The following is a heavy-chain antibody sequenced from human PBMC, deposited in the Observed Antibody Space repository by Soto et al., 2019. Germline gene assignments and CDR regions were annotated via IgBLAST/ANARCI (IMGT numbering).Heavy chain of an antibody. Sequence: RSSVNVSCKASGYSFTSYARDWGRQAPGQRLEWMGWINAGNGNTKYSQKFQGRVTITRDTSASTAYMELSSLRSEDTAVYYCARDPGYSYGYNWGQGTLVTVSS. D-gene: IGHD5-18*01. J-gene: IGHJ4*02. CDR1: GYSFTSYA. CDR2: INAGNGNT. CDR3: ARDPGYSYGYN. V-gene: IGHV1-3*01.